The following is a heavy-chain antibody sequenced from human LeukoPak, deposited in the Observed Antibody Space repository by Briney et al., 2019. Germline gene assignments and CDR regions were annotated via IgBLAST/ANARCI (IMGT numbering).Heavy chain of an antibody. CDR2: VSPNCETA. J-gene: IGHJ5*01. D-gene: IGHD2-2*01. CDR1: GFIFSNYG. CDR3: AKDRHAPGRYCSSTTCFPFDS. Sequence: GGTLRLSCAASGFIFSNYGMNWVRQPPAKGLESVSDVSPNCETAYYADSVKRRFTISRDNSKSTLYLQMNSLRAEDTAVYYCAKDRHAPGRYCSSTTCFPFDSWGQGTLVSVSS. V-gene: IGHV3-23*01.